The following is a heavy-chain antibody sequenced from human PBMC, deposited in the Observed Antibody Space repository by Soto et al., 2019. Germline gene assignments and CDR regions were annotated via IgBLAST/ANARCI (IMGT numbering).Heavy chain of an antibody. CDR2: IYYSGST. D-gene: IGHD2-2*01. CDR1: GGSISSGGYY. J-gene: IGHJ5*02. V-gene: IGHV4-31*03. Sequence: SETLSLTCTVSGGSISSGGYYWNWIRQHPGKGLEWIGYIYYSGSTYYNPSLKSRVTISVDTSKNQFSLKLSSVTAADTAVYYCARGEGYCSSTSCYPWFDPWGQGTLVTVSS. CDR3: ARGEGYCSSTSCYPWFDP.